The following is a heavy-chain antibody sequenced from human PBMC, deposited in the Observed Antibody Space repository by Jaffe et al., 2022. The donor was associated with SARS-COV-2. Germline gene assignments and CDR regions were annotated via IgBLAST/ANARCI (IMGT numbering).Heavy chain of an antibody. Sequence: EVQLVESGGGLVKPGGSLRLSCAASGFTFSSYSMNWVRQAPGKGLEWVSSISSSSSYIYYADSVKGRFTISRDNAKNSLYLQMNSLRAEDTAVYYCARAHPVVVAAIFDYWGQGTLVTVSS. J-gene: IGHJ4*02. D-gene: IGHD2-15*01. CDR3: ARAHPVVVAAIFDY. CDR2: ISSSSSYI. CDR1: GFTFSSYS. V-gene: IGHV3-21*01.